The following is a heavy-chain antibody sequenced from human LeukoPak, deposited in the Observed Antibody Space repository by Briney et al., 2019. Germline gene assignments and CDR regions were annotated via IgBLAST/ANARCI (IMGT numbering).Heavy chain of an antibody. CDR1: GFTFSNLA. CDR3: AKGARRYSGWYFFDR. V-gene: IGHV3-23*01. Sequence: GGSLRLSCVASGFTFSNLAMGWVRQAPGKGLEWVSVISDSGGTTYYADSVKGRFTISRDNSRNTLYLQMNSLRVDDTAVYYCAKGARRYSGWYFFDRWGQGTLVTVSS. D-gene: IGHD6-19*01. J-gene: IGHJ4*02. CDR2: ISDSGGTT.